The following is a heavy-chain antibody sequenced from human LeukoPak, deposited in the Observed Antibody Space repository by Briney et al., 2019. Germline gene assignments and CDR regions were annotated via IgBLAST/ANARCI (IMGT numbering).Heavy chain of an antibody. CDR3: AKGDLMGFDY. V-gene: IGHV3-23*01. CDR1: GFIFSSYT. CDR2: ISDSGGST. Sequence: GGSLRLSCAASGFIFSSYTMTWVRQAPGKGLEWVSGISDSGGSTYYADSVKGRFTISRDNSKNTLYLQMNSLRAEDTAVYYCAKGDLMGFDYWGQGTLVTVSS. D-gene: IGHD2-21*02. J-gene: IGHJ4*02.